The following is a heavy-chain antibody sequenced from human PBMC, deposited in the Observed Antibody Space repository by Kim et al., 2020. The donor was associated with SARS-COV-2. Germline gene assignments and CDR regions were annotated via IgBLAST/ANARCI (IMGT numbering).Heavy chain of an antibody. CDR2: ISYDGSNK. Sequence: GGSLRLSCAASGFTFSSYAMHWVRQAPGKGLEWVAVISYDGSNKYYADSVKGRFTISRDNSKNTLYLQMNSLRAEDTAVYYCAREWPGYDSSGPYYAFDIWGQGTMVTVSS. D-gene: IGHD3-22*01. J-gene: IGHJ3*02. CDR3: AREWPGYDSSGPYYAFDI. CDR1: GFTFSSYA. V-gene: IGHV3-30-3*01.